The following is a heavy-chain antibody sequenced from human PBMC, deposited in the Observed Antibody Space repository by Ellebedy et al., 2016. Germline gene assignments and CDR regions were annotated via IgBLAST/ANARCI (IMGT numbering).Heavy chain of an antibody. V-gene: IGHV3-21*01. CDR2: ISSSSSYI. J-gene: IGHJ4*02. CDR1: GFTFSSYS. Sequence: GESLKISXAASGFTFSSYSMNWVRQAPGKGLEWVSSISSSSSYIYYADSVKGRFTISRDNAKNSLYLQMNSLRAEDTAVYYCAKAGPWTENRGFDYWGQGTLVTVSS. CDR3: AKAGPWTENRGFDY. D-gene: IGHD1-14*01.